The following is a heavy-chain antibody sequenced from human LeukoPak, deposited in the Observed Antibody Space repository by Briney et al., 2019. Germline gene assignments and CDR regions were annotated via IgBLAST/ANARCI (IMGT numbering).Heavy chain of an antibody. CDR1: GYTFTGYY. Sequence: PQASVKVSCKASGYTFTGYYMHWVRQAPGQGLEWMRWINPNSGGTNYAQTCHGTVTMTTDTSISTADMELSRLTSDDTAVYYCARGIAVAGNLNWFDPWGQGTLVTVSS. CDR2: INPNSGGT. CDR3: ARGIAVAGNLNWFDP. D-gene: IGHD6-19*01. J-gene: IGHJ5*02. V-gene: IGHV1-2*02.